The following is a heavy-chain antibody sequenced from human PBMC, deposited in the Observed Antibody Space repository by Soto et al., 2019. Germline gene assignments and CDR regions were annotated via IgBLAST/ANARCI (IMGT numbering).Heavy chain of an antibody. CDR3: ARVGYCSGGSCYGYYYYYGMDV. J-gene: IGHJ6*02. CDR1: GGSISSGGYY. Sequence: VHLQEPGPGLVKPSRTLSLSCTVSGGSISSGGYYWSWIRQHPGRGLVWIGYIYYSGSIYYNPSLKSLVTISVDTSKNQFSLDLSAVTAADTAVYYCARVGYCSGGSCYGYYYYYGMDVWGQGTTVTVSS. V-gene: IGHV4-31*01. CDR2: IYYSGSI. D-gene: IGHD2-15*01.